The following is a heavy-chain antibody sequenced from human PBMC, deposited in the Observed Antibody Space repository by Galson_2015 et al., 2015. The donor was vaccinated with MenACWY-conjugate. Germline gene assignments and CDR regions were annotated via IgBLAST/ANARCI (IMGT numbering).Heavy chain of an antibody. J-gene: IGHJ5*02. D-gene: IGHD6-19*01. CDR3: ARQFPAPRIAVAGNWFDP. Sequence: YNPSLKSRVTISVDTSKNQFSLKLSSVTAADTAVYYCARQFPAPRIAVAGNWFDPWGQGTLVTVSS. V-gene: IGHV4-39*01.